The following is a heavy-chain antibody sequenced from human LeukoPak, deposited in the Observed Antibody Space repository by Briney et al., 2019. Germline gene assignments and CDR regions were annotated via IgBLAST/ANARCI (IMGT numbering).Heavy chain of an antibody. V-gene: IGHV4-30-2*01. CDR1: GVSISSGDYS. CDR3: AGDFGSGSYRFDY. Sequence: SETLSLTCAVSGVSISSGDYSWSWLRQPPGNGLEWIGYIYHSGTTYYNPSLKSRGTISLDRSKNQFSLKLTSVTAADPDVYYCAGDFGSGSYRFDYWGQGTLVTVSS. D-gene: IGHD3-10*01. CDR2: IYHSGTT. J-gene: IGHJ4*02.